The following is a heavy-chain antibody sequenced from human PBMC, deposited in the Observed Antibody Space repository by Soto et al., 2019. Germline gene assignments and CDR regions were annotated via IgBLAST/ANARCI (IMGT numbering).Heavy chain of an antibody. D-gene: IGHD2-2*01. CDR1: GFTFSDYA. CDR2: ISGTGVPT. CDR3: AKSFCSSSSCFFLWVDP. Sequence: GGSLRLSCAASGFTFSDYAMSWVRQAPGKGLECLSLISGTGVPTLYAGSVKRRFSVSRDNSKNTLFLEMNDLRVDDTAIYYCAKSFCSSSSCFFLWVDPWGQGTLVTVSS. J-gene: IGHJ5*02. V-gene: IGHV3-23*01.